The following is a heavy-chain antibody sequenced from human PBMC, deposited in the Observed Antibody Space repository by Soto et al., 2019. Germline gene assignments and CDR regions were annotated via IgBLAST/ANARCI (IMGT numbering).Heavy chain of an antibody. CDR1: GGTFSSYA. CDR2: IIPIFGTA. CDR3: ASYSSWGYYYYGMDV. Sequence: QVQLVQSGAEVKKPGSSVKVSCKASGGTFSSYAISWVRQAPGQGLEWMGGIIPIFGTANYAQKFQGRVTITADESTRTADMERSSLRSEATAVYYWASYSSWGYYYYGMDVWGQGPRSPSP. J-gene: IGHJ6*02. D-gene: IGHD6-6*01. V-gene: IGHV1-69*01.